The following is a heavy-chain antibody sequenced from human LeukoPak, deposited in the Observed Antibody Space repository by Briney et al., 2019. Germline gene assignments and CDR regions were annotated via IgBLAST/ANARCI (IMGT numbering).Heavy chain of an antibody. CDR2: IWYDGSSK. J-gene: IGHJ4*02. D-gene: IGHD6-6*01. Sequence: GRSLRLSCAASGFTFSSYGMHWVRQAPGKGLEWVAVIWYDGSSKYYADSVKGRFTISRDNSKNTLYLQMNSLRAEDTAVYYCAKERIYSSSSGQDYWGQGTLVTVSS. CDR3: AKERIYSSSSGQDY. V-gene: IGHV3-33*06. CDR1: GFTFSSYG.